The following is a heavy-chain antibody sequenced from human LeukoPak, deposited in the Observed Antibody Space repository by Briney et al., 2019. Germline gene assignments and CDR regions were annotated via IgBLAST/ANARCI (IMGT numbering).Heavy chain of an antibody. D-gene: IGHD3-16*01. J-gene: IGHJ4*02. Sequence: ASVKVSCKASGYTFTSYGISWVRQAPGQGLEWMGWMNPNSGNTGYAQKFQGKVTMARSTSINTAYTEVSSLTSEDTAMYYCTRGSQAGSVLQELDYWGLGTPVTVSS. CDR2: MNPNSGNT. V-gene: IGHV1-8*02. CDR1: GYTFTSYG. CDR3: TRGSQAGSVLQELDY.